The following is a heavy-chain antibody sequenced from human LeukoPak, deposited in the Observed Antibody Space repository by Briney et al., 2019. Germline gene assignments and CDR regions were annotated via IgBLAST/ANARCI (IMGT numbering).Heavy chain of an antibody. CDR2: IIPIFGTA. V-gene: IGHV1-69*05. J-gene: IGHJ5*02. D-gene: IGHD1-7*01. CDR1: VGTFTSYA. Sequence: GASVKGSCKASVGTFTSYAISCGRQAPGQGLEWMWGIIPIFGTANYAQKLQGRVTITTDESTSTAYMELSSLRSEDTAVYYCARDNYAGANWFDPWGQGTLVTVSS. CDR3: ARDNYAGANWFDP.